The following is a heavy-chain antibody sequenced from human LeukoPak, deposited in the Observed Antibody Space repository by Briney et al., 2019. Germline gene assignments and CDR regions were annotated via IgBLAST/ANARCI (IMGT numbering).Heavy chain of an antibody. CDR3: AKGYYDYVWGSYYFDY. Sequence: GGSLRLSCAASGFTFSSYAMGWVRQAPGKGLESVSAISGSGGSTYYADSVKGRFTISRGNSRDTLYLQMNSLRAEDTAVYYCAKGYYDYVWGSYYFDYWGQGTLVTVSS. CDR1: GFTFSSYA. V-gene: IGHV3-23*01. CDR2: ISGSGGST. D-gene: IGHD3-16*01. J-gene: IGHJ4*02.